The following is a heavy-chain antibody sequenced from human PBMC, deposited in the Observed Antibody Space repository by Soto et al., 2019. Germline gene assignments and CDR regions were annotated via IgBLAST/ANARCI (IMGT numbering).Heavy chain of an antibody. Sequence: QEQLEQSGAEVKKPGASVKVSCKASGYTFTKYDFTWVRQATGQGPEWMGWVNPISGNTETAQNFQGTVSLTMNTSTNTAVMELRSLRSGDTAIYYCATSRINMIRGVFYYGLDVWGRGTTVTVSS. V-gene: IGHV1-8*01. CDR2: VNPISGNT. D-gene: IGHD3-10*01. J-gene: IGHJ6*02. CDR1: GYTFTKYD. CDR3: ATSRINMIRGVFYYGLDV.